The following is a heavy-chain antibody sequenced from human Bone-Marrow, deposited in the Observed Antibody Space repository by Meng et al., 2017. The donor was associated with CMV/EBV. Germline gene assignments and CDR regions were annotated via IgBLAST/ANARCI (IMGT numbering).Heavy chain of an antibody. D-gene: IGHD3-10*01. J-gene: IGHJ4*02. Sequence: VQSVESCGDLIQPGASLSISCSAYAFTVSSNYMSWVRQAPGKGREWVSVIYSGGSTYYADSVKGRFTISRDNSKNTLYLQMNSLRAEDTAVYYCARAGYYYGSGIDYWGQGTLVTVSS. CDR1: AFTVSSNY. V-gene: IGHV3-53*01. CDR3: ARAGYYYGSGIDY. CDR2: IYSGGST.